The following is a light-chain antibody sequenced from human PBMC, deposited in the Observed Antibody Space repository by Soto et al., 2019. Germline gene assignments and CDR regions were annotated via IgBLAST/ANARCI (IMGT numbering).Light chain of an antibody. V-gene: IGLV3-1*01. CDR2: QDT. CDR3: QAWDSSTAWV. CDR1: QLGDKY. Sequence: SSELTQPPSVSVSPGQTASITCSGDQLGDKYACWFQQKPGQSPVLVIYQDTKRPSGIPERFSGSNSGNTATLTISGTQAMDEADYYCQAWDSSTAWVFGGGTKLTVL. J-gene: IGLJ3*02.